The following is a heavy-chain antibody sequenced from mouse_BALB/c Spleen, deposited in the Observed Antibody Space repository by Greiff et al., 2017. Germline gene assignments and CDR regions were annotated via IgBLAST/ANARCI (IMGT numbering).Heavy chain of an antibody. CDR1: GFTFTDYY. V-gene: IGHV7-3*02. J-gene: IGHJ4*01. Sequence: EVKLVESGGGLVQPGGSLRLSCATSGFTFTDYYMSWVRQPPGKALEWLGFISNKANGYTTEYSASVKGRFTISRDNSQSILYLQMNTLRAEDRATYYCAREGYGYNYYAMEYWGQGTSVTVSS. D-gene: IGHD1-2*01. CDR2: ISNKANGYTT. CDR3: AREGYGYNYYAMEY.